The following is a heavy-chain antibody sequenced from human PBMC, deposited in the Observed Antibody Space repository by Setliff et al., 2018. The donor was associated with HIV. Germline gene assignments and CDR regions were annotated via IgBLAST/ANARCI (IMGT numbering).Heavy chain of an antibody. Sequence: GASVKVSCKASGFTFNHYALSWVRQAPGQRPEWMGGTIPMSDIPNYAQNFQGRVTITADHSTTTTYMELSSLSSEDTAVYYCVRVGPWYYGRSGYLASWDYWGQGTLVTVSS. CDR2: TIPMSDIP. V-gene: IGHV1-69*10. D-gene: IGHD3-22*01. J-gene: IGHJ4*02. CDR3: VRVGPWYYGRSGYLASWDY. CDR1: GFTFNHYA.